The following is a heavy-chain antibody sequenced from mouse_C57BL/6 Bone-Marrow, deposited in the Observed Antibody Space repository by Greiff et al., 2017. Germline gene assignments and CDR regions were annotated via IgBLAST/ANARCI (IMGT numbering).Heavy chain of an antibody. CDR2: IYPGSGST. J-gene: IGHJ3*01. V-gene: IGHV1-55*01. CDR1: GYTFTSYW. CDR3: ARWGPAWFAY. Sequence: VKLQQPGAELVKPGASVKMSCKASGYTFTSYWITWVKQRPGQGLEWIGDIYPGSGSTNYNEKFQSKATLTVDTSSSTAYMQLSSLTSEDSAVYYCARWGPAWFAYWGQGTLVTVSA.